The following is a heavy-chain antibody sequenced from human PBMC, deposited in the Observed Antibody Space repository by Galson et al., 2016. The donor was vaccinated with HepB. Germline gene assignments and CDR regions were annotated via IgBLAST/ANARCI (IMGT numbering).Heavy chain of an antibody. J-gene: IGHJ5*02. Sequence: SVKVSCKASGGSITHYAFSWVRQAPRQGLEWMGPIIPILPSPTYAHRFEDRVSITADESTSTVHMELRSLTSDDTAVYYCARGGSCSDGRCRPNWFDPWGQGTLVAVSS. CDR1: GGSITHYA. CDR2: IIPILPSP. D-gene: IGHD2-15*01. V-gene: IGHV1-69*13. CDR3: ARGGSCSDGRCRPNWFDP.